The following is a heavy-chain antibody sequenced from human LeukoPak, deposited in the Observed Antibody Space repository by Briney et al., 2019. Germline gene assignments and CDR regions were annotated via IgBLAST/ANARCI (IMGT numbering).Heavy chain of an antibody. CDR3: ATGHMTTYFHH. J-gene: IGHJ1*01. V-gene: IGHV3-30*02. CDR2: IQYDGNNK. D-gene: IGHD4-17*01. CDR1: GFTFSFSG. Sequence: GGSLRLSCAASGFTFSFSGMHWVRQAPGKGLEWVALIQYDGNNKYYTDSVKGRFTISRDNSKNTLYLQMNSLRPEDTAVYYCATGHMTTYFHHWGQGTLVTVSS.